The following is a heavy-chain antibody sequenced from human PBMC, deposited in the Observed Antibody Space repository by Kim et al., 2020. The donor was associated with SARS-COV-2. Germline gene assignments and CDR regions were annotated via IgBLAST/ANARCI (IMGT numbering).Heavy chain of an antibody. D-gene: IGHD2-2*01. V-gene: IGHV6-1*01. CDR3: ARGGRSTGLDY. J-gene: IGHJ4*02. Sequence: KWYNDYAVSVKSRMTINPDTSKNQFSLQLNSVTPEDTAVYYCARGGRSTGLDYWGQGTLVTVSS. CDR2: KWYN.